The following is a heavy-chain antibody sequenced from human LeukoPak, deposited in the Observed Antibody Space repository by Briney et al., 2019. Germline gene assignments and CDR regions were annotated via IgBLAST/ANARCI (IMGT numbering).Heavy chain of an antibody. D-gene: IGHD3-16*01. CDR1: GFIFNNYW. Sequence: GGSLRLSCAASGFIFNNYWMNWVRQAPGKGLEWVASIKEDGREKLYVESLEGRLTIARDNAKESMHLQMRNLRVEDTAVYYCTRALGHSVLAFDVWGQGTVVIVS. CDR2: IKEDGREK. V-gene: IGHV3-7*03. J-gene: IGHJ3*01. CDR3: TRALGHSVLAFDV.